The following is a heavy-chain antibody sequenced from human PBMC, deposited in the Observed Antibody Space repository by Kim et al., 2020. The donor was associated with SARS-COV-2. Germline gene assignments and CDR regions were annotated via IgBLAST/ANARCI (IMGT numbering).Heavy chain of an antibody. D-gene: IGHD6-13*01. Sequence: GGSLRLSCAASGFTFSSYGMHWVRQAPGKGLEWVAVISYDGSNKYYADSVKGRFTISRDNSKNTLYLQMNSLRAEDTAVYYCAKVGGAAVTRDYFDYWGQGTLVTVSS. V-gene: IGHV3-30*18. CDR1: GFTFSSYG. CDR2: ISYDGSNK. J-gene: IGHJ4*02. CDR3: AKVGGAAVTRDYFDY.